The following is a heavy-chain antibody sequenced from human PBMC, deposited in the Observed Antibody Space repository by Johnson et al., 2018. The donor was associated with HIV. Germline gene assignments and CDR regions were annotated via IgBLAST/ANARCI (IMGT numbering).Heavy chain of an antibody. CDR3: ARPTRPSIASSGDDALDI. D-gene: IGHD6-6*01. CDR1: GFTFSSYA. J-gene: IGHJ3*02. V-gene: IGHV3-30-3*01. CDR2: ISYDGSNK. Sequence: QVLLVESGGGVVQPGRSLRLSCAASGFTFSSYAMHWVRQAPGKGLEWVAVISYDGSNKYYADSVKGRFTISRENSKNTLHLQMNSLRSEDTAVYYCARPTRPSIASSGDDALDIWGQGTMGTV.